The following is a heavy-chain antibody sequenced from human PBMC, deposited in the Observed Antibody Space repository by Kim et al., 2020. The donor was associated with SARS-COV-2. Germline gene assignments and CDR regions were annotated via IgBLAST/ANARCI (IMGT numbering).Heavy chain of an antibody. CDR3: ACDSDYPFDI. J-gene: IGHJ3*02. V-gene: IGHV4-4*02. D-gene: IGHD3-16*01. CDR1: GGSITNNNW. CDR2: IYHAGYT. Sequence: SETLSLTCAVSGGSITNNNWWSCVRQPPGKGLEWIGEIYHAGYTNYNPSLKIRGIMSVDKSENQVSLTLNSVTAAAAAPYFCACDSDYPFDISVQETLV.